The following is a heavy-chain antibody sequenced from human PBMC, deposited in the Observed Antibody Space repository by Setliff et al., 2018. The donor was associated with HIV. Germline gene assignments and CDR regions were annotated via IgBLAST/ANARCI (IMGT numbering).Heavy chain of an antibody. CDR1: GYTFTSYS. Sequence: ASVKVSCKASGYTFTSYSLHWVRQAPGQGLERMGVINPSGGSTAYAENFQGRVTMTRDTSTSTVYMEMRGLRSDDTAVYYCGRNRGNGWYYYDSWGQGTLVTVSS. V-gene: IGHV1-46*01. CDR3: GRNRGNGWYYYDS. J-gene: IGHJ4*02. D-gene: IGHD3-22*01. CDR2: INPSGGST.